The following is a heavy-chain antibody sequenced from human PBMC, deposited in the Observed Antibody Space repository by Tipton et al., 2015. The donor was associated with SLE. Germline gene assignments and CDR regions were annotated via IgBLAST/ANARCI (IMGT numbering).Heavy chain of an antibody. CDR2: IRFDGSDK. J-gene: IGHJ4*02. CDR3: ARILTVFDY. D-gene: IGHD4-17*01. Sequence: GSLRLSCPASGFTFTNYGMHWVRQAPGKGLDWVAFIRFDGSDKYYADSVKGRFTISRDNSKSTLYLQMNSLRPEDTALYYCARILTVFDYWGQGTLVTVSS. CDR1: GFTFTNYG. V-gene: IGHV3-30*02.